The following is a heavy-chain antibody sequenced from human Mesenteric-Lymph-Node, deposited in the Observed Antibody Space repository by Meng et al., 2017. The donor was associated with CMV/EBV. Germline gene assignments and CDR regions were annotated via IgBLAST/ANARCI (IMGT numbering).Heavy chain of an antibody. J-gene: IGHJ3*02. CDR3: ARDGGYQHKPDAFDI. V-gene: IGHV3-74*01. Sequence: GGSLRLSCAASGFTFSSYWMHWVRQAPGKGLVWVSRINSDGSSTSYADSVKGRFTISRDNAKNTLYLQMNSLRAEDTAVYYCARDGGYQHKPDAFDIWGQGTMVTVSS. CDR1: GFTFSSYW. CDR2: INSDGSST. D-gene: IGHD2-2*01.